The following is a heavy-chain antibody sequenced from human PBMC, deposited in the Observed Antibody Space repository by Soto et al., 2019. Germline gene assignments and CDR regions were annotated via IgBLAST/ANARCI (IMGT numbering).Heavy chain of an antibody. CDR3: ARAYSDAFDI. D-gene: IGHD2-15*01. Sequence: QVQLVESGGGLVKPGGSLRLSCAASGFTFSDYYMTWIRQAPGKGLEWVSYISSSGSGIYYPDSMKGRFTISRDNAKKSLYLQMSSLRADDTAVYYCARAYSDAFDIWGQGTMVTVCS. CDR1: GFTFSDYY. J-gene: IGHJ3*02. V-gene: IGHV3-11*01. CDR2: ISSSGSGI.